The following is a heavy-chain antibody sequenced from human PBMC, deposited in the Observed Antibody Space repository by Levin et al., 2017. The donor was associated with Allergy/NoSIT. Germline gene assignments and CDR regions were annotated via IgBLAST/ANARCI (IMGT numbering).Heavy chain of an antibody. V-gene: IGHV4-59*08. CDR1: GGSISSYY. J-gene: IGHJ5*02. D-gene: IGHD6-13*01. Sequence: SETLSLTCTVSGGSISSYYWSWIRQRPGKGLEWIGYIYYSGNTNYNPSLKSRVTISVDTSKNQFSLKLSSVTAADTAVYSCARWLMMAAAGDTTNWLDPWGQGTRVTVSS. CDR2: IYYSGNT. CDR3: ARWLMMAAAGDTTNWLDP.